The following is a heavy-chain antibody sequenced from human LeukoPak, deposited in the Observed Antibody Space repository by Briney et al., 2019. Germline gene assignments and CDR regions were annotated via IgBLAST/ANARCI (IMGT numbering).Heavy chain of an antibody. Sequence: GGSLRLSCAASGFTFCSYWMSWVRQAPGQGLEWVANIKQDGSEKYYVDSVKGRFTISRDNAKNSLYLQMNSLRAEDTAVYYCARDPGSSGWPFDYWGQGTLVTVSS. J-gene: IGHJ4*02. V-gene: IGHV3-7*01. CDR1: GFTFCSYW. CDR3: ARDPGSSGWPFDY. D-gene: IGHD6-19*01. CDR2: IKQDGSEK.